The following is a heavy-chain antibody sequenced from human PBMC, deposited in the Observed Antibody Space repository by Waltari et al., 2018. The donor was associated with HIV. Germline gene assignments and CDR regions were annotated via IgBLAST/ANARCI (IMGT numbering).Heavy chain of an antibody. V-gene: IGHV3-23*01. CDR1: GFTFSSYA. CDR2: ISGSGGST. J-gene: IGHJ4*02. CDR3: AKDRSYSSGWYGDDGRGGLLDY. Sequence: EVQLLESGGGLVQPGGSLRLSCAASGFTFSSYAMSWVRQAPGKGLEWVSAISGSGGSTYYADSVKGRFTISRDNSKDTRYLPMNCLRAEDTAVYYCAKDRSYSSGWYGDDGRGGLLDYWGQGTLVTVSS. D-gene: IGHD6-19*01.